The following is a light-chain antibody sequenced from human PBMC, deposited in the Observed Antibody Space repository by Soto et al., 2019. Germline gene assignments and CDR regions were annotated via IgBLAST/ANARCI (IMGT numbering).Light chain of an antibody. V-gene: IGKV1-5*03. Sequence: DLQMTQSPSTLSGSVGDRVTITCRASQTISSWLAWYQQKPGKAPKLLIYKASTLKSGVPSRFSGSGSGTELTITISSLQPDDVETYDGQHYNSYPEAFGQGTKVDIK. CDR2: KAS. J-gene: IGKJ1*01. CDR3: QHYNSYPEA. CDR1: QTISSW.